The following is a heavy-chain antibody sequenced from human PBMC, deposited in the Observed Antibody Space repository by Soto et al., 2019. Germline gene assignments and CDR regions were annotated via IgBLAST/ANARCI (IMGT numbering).Heavy chain of an antibody. CDR2: INDDGIST. Sequence: GGSLRLSCAASGFTFSMYWMHWVRQVPGKGPEWVSRINDDGISTNYADSVKGRFTISRDNAKDTLYLQMNALRVEDTAVYYCTRGPRSTSTGTGAFWGQGTLVTVSS. J-gene: IGHJ4*02. CDR3: TRGPRSTSTGTGAF. V-gene: IGHV3-74*01. CDR1: GFTFSMYW. D-gene: IGHD1-1*01.